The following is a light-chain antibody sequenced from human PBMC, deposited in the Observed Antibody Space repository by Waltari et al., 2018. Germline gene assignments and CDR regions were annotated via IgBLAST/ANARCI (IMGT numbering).Light chain of an antibody. Sequence: EIVLTQSPANLSLSPGETSTLSCRASQSVSSYLAWYQQKPGQAPRLLIYDASNRATGIPARFSGSGSGTDFTLTISSLEPEDFAVYYCQQRSNWPPLTFGQGTRLEIK. CDR3: QQRSNWPPLT. CDR1: QSVSSY. CDR2: DAS. J-gene: IGKJ5*01. V-gene: IGKV3-11*01.